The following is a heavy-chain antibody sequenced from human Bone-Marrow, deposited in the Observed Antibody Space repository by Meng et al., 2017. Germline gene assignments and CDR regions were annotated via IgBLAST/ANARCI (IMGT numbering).Heavy chain of an antibody. CDR2: FDPEDGET. CDR3: ATDLLYGPVDIVATRPN. D-gene: IGHD5-12*01. J-gene: IGHJ4*02. CDR1: GYTLTELS. Sequence: ASVKVPCKVSGYTLTELSMHWVRQAPGKGLEWMGGFDPEDGETIYAQKVQGRVTMTEDTSTDTAYMELSSLRSEDTAVYYCATDLLYGPVDIVATRPNWGQGTLVTVSS. V-gene: IGHV1-24*01.